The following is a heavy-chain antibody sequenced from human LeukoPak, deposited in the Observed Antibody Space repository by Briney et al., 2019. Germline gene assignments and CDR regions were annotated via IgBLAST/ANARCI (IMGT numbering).Heavy chain of an antibody. CDR3: ARGYYDSSGYPSDAEYYYYYYMDV. CDR1: GFTFSSYG. D-gene: IGHD3-22*01. Sequence: PGGSLRLSCAASGFTFSSYGMHWVRQAPGKGLEWVAFIRYDGSNKYYADSVKGRFTISRDNAKNSLYLQMNSLGAEDTAVYYCARGYYDSSGYPSDAEYYYYYYMDVWGKGTTVTVSS. CDR2: IRYDGSNK. V-gene: IGHV3-30*02. J-gene: IGHJ6*03.